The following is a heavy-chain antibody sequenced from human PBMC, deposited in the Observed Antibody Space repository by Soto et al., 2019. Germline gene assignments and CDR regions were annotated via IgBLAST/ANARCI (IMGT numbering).Heavy chain of an antibody. D-gene: IGHD3-10*01. CDR2: IKQDGSEK. V-gene: IGHV3-7*01. CDR3: ARAAGVGRYYYYYYMDV. CDR1: GFTFSSYW. Sequence: GGSLRLSCAASGFTFSSYWMSWVRQAPGKGLEWVANIKQDGSEKYYVDSVKGRFTISRDNAKNSLYLQMNSLRAEDTAVYYCARAAGVGRYYYYYYMDVWGKGTTVTVSS. J-gene: IGHJ6*03.